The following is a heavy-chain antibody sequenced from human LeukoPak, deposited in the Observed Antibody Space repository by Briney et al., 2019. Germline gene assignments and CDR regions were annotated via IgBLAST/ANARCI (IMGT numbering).Heavy chain of an antibody. J-gene: IGHJ4*02. Sequence: ASVKVSSKASGYTFTVYYMRWVRQAPGQGLEWMGWINPNSDGTNYAQKFQGRVTMTRDTSISTAYMELSRLRSDDTAVYYWARGRLERRVGFFYWGQGTLVTVSS. D-gene: IGHD1-1*01. CDR3: ARGRLERRVGFFY. CDR2: INPNSDGT. CDR1: GYTFTVYY. V-gene: IGHV1-2*02.